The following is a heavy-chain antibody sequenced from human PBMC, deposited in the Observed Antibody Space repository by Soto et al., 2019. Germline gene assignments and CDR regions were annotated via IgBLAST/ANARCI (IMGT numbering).Heavy chain of an antibody. CDR3: ARDSGYSSGWYVLTDYYYGMDV. D-gene: IGHD6-19*01. CDR2: INAGNGNT. CDR1: GYTFTSYA. V-gene: IGHV1-3*01. Sequence: ASVKVSCKASGYTFTSYAMHCVRQAPGQRLEWMGWINAGNGNTKYSQKFQGRVTITRDTSASTAYMELSSLRSEDTAVYYCARDSGYSSGWYVLTDYYYGMDVWGQGTTVTVSS. J-gene: IGHJ6*02.